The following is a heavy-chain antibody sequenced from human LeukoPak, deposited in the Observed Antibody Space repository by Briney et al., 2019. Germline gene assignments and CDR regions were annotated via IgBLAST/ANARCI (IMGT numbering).Heavy chain of an antibody. CDR1: GDTSIELS. V-gene: IGHV1-24*01. CDR3: ATALHYGSGSYYANWFDP. D-gene: IGHD3-10*01. J-gene: IGHJ5*02. Sequence: ASARVSSKLSGDTSIELSMHSGPEAPGTGLEWRGRFDPEDGGTIYAQKFQGRVTMTADQSTDTAYMELSSLRTEDTAVYYYATALHYGSGSYYANWFDPWGQGTLVTVSS. CDR2: FDPEDGGT.